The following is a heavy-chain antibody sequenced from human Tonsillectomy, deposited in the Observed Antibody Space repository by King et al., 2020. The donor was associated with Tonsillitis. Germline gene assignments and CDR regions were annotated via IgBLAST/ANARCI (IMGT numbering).Heavy chain of an antibody. V-gene: IGHV4-38-2*01. CDR3: ARAAKHQLQFYY. D-gene: IGHD1-1*01. Sequence: QLQESGPGLVKPSETLSPTCAISGLSITRGYFWAWIRQPPGKGLEWIGSIFHSGETAYNPSLKSRVTISVDTSKNQFSLTLTSVAAADPAVYYCARAAKHQLQFYYWGQGSLVTVSA. CDR1: GLSITRGYF. J-gene: IGHJ4*02. CDR2: IFHSGET.